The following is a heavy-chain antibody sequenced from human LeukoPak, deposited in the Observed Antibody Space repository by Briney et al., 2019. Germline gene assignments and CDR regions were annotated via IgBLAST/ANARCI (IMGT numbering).Heavy chain of an antibody. CDR1: GFTFSSYG. Sequence: GGSLRLSCAASGFTFSSYGMHWVRQAPGKGLEWVAFIRYDGSNKYYADSVKGRFTISRDNSKNTLYLQMNSLRAEDTAVYYCAKERGATAYFDYWGQGTLVTVSS. D-gene: IGHD1-26*01. J-gene: IGHJ4*02. V-gene: IGHV3-30*02. CDR3: AKERGATAYFDY. CDR2: IRYDGSNK.